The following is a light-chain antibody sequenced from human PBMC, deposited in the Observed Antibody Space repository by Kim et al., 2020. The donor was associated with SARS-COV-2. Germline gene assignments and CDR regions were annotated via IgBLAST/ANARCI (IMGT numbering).Light chain of an antibody. Sequence: PGERVPLSCRASQSVSSSYLTWYQQKPGQAPRLLIYGASTRATGIPARFSGSGSGTDFTLTISSLQPEDFAVYYCQQDYNLPWTFGQGTKVDI. V-gene: IGKV3D-7*01. CDR2: GAS. J-gene: IGKJ1*01. CDR1: QSVSSSY. CDR3: QQDYNLPWT.